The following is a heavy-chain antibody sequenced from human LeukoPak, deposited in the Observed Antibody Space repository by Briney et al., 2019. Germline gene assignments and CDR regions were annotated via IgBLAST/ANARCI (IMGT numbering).Heavy chain of an antibody. CDR3: ARDYADYVGYFFFDY. Sequence: GRSLRLSCAASGFTFNNYAMNWVRQAPGKGLEWVSSISGGGETTYYADSAKGRFTISRDNSQNTLYLQMNSLRAEDTAVYYCARDYADYVGYFFFDYWGQGTPVTVSS. J-gene: IGHJ4*02. V-gene: IGHV3-23*01. D-gene: IGHD4-17*01. CDR2: ISGGGETT. CDR1: GFTFNNYA.